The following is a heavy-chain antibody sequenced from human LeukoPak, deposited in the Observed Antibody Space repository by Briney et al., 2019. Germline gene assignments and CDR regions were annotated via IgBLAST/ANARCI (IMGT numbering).Heavy chain of an antibody. D-gene: IGHD3-9*01. J-gene: IGHJ4*02. CDR2: INDDVT. Sequence: GGSLRLSCTASGFSFSSYSMSWVRQPPGKGLEWISAINDDVTYYRDSVKGRFTVSRDNSRNTLYLQLNSLSAEDTAVYYCTNTHLYDILTGYRRAGFGYWGQGTLVTVSS. CDR3: TNTHLYDILTGYRRAGFGY. CDR1: GFSFSSYS. V-gene: IGHV3-23*01.